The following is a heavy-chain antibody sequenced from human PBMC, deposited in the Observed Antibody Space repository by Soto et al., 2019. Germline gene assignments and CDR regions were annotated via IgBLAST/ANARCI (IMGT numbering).Heavy chain of an antibody. CDR3: AKGSMGNYYTDFDY. CDR1: GFTFSTHG. J-gene: IGHJ4*02. D-gene: IGHD1-26*01. V-gene: IGHV3-30*18. Sequence: PGGSLRLSCAASGFTFSTHGMYWVRQAPGKGLEWVADITYDGSNKYYADSVKGRFTISRDNSKNTLYLQMNSLRAEDTAVYYCAKGSMGNYYTDFDYWGQGTLVTVSS. CDR2: ITYDGSNK.